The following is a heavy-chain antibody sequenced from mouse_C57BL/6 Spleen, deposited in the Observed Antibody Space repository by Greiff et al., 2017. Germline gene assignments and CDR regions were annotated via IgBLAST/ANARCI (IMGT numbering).Heavy chain of an antibody. CDR1: GYTFTSYG. CDR3: AKYYGSSYGY. Sequence: QVQLQQSGAELARPGASVKLSCKASGYTFTSYGLSWVKQRTGQGLEWIGEIYPSSGNTYYNEKFKGKATLTADKSSSTAYMELRSLTSEDSAVYFSAKYYGSSYGYWGKGTTLTASS. D-gene: IGHD1-1*01. J-gene: IGHJ2*01. CDR2: IYPSSGNT. V-gene: IGHV1-81*01.